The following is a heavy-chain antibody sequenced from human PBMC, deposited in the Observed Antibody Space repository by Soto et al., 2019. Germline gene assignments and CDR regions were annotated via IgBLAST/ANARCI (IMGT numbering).Heavy chain of an antibody. V-gene: IGHV3-48*02. D-gene: IGHD3-22*01. CDR1: GFTFSSYS. CDR3: ARGGALRGSGSSGYRRRPFDY. Sequence: EVQLVESGGGLVQPGGSLRLSCAASGFTFSSYSMNWVRQAPGKGLEWVSYISSSSSTIYYADSVKGRFTISRGNAENSLYLQMNSLRDEDRAVYYCARGGALRGSGSSGYRRRPFDYWGQGTLVTVSS. CDR2: ISSSSSTI. J-gene: IGHJ4*02.